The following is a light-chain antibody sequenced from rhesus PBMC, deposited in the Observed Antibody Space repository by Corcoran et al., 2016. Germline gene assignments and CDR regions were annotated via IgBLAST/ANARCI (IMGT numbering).Light chain of an antibody. CDR2: YDS. CDR1: NLGNNI. CDR3: QVWDSSSDHHV. Sequence: SYGMTQPRSVSVSPGQTATITCGGGNLGNNILHWYQQRPAQAPVLVMHYDSDRPPGIPERFSGSKSGNTATLAISGVEAGDEADYYCQVWDSSSDHHVFGSGTKLTVL. V-gene: IGLV3-29*01. J-gene: IGLJ6*01.